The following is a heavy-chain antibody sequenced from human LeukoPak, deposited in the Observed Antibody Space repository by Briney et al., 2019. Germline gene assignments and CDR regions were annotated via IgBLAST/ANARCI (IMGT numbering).Heavy chain of an antibody. CDR1: GFTFSSYW. CDR3: ARVERYNWTSWGSYYYYMDV. Sequence: GGSLRLSCAASGFTFSSYWMSWVRQAPGKGLEWVANIKQDGSERYYVDSVKGRFTIARDNAKNSLYLQMNSLRAEDTAVYYCARVERYNWTSWGSYYYYMDVWGKGTTVTVSS. CDR2: IKQDGSER. D-gene: IGHD1-20*01. V-gene: IGHV3-7*01. J-gene: IGHJ6*03.